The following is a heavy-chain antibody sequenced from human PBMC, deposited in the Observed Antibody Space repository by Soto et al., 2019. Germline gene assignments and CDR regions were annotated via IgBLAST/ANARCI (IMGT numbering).Heavy chain of an antibody. CDR1: GFTFSSYA. J-gene: IGHJ4*02. Sequence: PGGSLRLSCAASGFTFSSYATSWVRQAPGKGLEWVSAISGSGGSTYYADSVKGRFTISRDNSKNTLYLQMNSLRAEDTAVYYCAKGPGRSYDFWIGYYDYWGQGTLVTVS. V-gene: IGHV3-23*01. CDR2: ISGSGGST. CDR3: AKGPGRSYDFWIGYYDY. D-gene: IGHD3-3*01.